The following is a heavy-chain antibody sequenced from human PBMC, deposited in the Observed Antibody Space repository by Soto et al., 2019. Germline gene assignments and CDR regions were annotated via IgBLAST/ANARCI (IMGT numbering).Heavy chain of an antibody. CDR1: GGTFSSYA. D-gene: IGHD3-22*01. J-gene: IGHJ6*02. CDR2: IIPIFGTA. V-gene: IGHV1-69*13. Sequence: GASVKVSCKASGGTFSSYAISWVRQAPGQGLEWMGGIIPIFGTANYAQKFQGRVTITADESTSTAYMELSSLRSEDTAVYYCARSPVVVGHHYGMDVWGQGTTVTVSS. CDR3: ARSPVVVGHHYGMDV.